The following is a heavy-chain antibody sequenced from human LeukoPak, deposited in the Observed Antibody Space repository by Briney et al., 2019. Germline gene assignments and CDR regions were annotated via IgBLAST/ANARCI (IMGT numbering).Heavy chain of an antibody. Sequence: GGSLRLSCAASGFTFSSYSMNWVRQAPGKGLEWVSYISGSGTNIDYADSVKGRFTISRDNAKNSLYLQMNSLRAEDTAVYYCARHRGWNYVRYFDYWGQGTLVTVSS. CDR2: ISGSGTNI. CDR1: GFTFSSYS. J-gene: IGHJ4*02. CDR3: ARHRGWNYVRYFDY. D-gene: IGHD1-7*01. V-gene: IGHV3-48*04.